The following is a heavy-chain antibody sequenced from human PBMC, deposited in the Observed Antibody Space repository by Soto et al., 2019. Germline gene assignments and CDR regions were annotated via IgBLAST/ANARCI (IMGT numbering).Heavy chain of an antibody. D-gene: IGHD6-19*01. J-gene: IGHJ4*02. V-gene: IGHV3-23*01. CDR3: AKCSPRYSSGLKAYYFDY. Sequence: EVQLLESGGGLVQPGGSLRLSCAASRFTFSSYAMSWVRQAPGKGLEWVSTISGSGGSTYYADSVKGRFTISRDNSKNTLYLQVNSLRAEDTAVYYCAKCSPRYSSGLKAYYFDYWGQGTLVTVSS. CDR2: ISGSGGST. CDR1: RFTFSSYA.